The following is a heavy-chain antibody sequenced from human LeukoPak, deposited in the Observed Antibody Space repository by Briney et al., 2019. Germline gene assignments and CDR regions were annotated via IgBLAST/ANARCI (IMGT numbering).Heavy chain of an antibody. CDR3: ASPFDSSGWYYFDY. J-gene: IGHJ4*02. Sequence: GGSLRLSCAASGFTFSSYAMSWVRQAPGKGLKWVSAISGSGGSTYYADSVKGRFTISRDNSKNTLYLQMNSLRAEDTAVYYCASPFDSSGWYYFDYWGQGTLVTVSS. CDR2: ISGSGGST. D-gene: IGHD6-19*01. CDR1: GFTFSSYA. V-gene: IGHV3-23*01.